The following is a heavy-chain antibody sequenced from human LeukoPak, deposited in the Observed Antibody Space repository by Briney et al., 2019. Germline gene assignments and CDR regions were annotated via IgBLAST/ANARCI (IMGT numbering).Heavy chain of an antibody. D-gene: IGHD7-27*01. J-gene: IGHJ4*02. Sequence: PSETLSLTCTVSGGSVTDYYWSWIRQSPGKGLEWIGYIYYTGTSYNPSLKSRVTISADTSKNQFSLRLISVTAADTAVYYCASRKLGNDYWGQGTLVTVSS. V-gene: IGHV4-59*02. CDR1: GGSVTDYY. CDR2: IYYTGT. CDR3: ASRKLGNDY.